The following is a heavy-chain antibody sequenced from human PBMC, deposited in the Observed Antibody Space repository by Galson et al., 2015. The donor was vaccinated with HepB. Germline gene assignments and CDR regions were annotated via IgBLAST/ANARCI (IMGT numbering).Heavy chain of an antibody. D-gene: IGHD2-2*01. CDR1: GYTFTSYY. V-gene: IGHV1-46*01. Sequence: SVKVSCKASGYTFTSYYMHWVRQAPEQGLEWMGIINPSGGSTSYAQKFQGRVTMTRDTSTSTVYMELSSLRSEDTAVYYCARTSSTSEYAFDIWGQGTMVTVSS. CDR3: ARTSSTSEYAFDI. J-gene: IGHJ3*02. CDR2: INPSGGST.